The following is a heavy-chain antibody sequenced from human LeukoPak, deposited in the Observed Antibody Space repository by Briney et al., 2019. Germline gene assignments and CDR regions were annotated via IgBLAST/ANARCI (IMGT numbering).Heavy chain of an antibody. D-gene: IGHD3-3*01. J-gene: IGHJ4*02. CDR2: IKEDGSKK. CDR1: GFSFRNYW. CDR3: ARDLGIFGVVRHLY. Sequence: GGSLRLSCVASGFSFRNYWMSWVRQAPGKGLEWVANIKEDGSKKNHLDSVKGRFTISRDNAKNFLYLQMNSLRAEDTAVYYCARDLGIFGVVRHLYWGQGTLVTVSS. V-gene: IGHV3-7*01.